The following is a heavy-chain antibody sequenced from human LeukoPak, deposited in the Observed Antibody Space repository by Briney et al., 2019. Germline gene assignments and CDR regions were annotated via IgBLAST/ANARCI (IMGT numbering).Heavy chain of an antibody. D-gene: IGHD3-22*01. V-gene: IGHV3-23*01. J-gene: IGHJ4*02. CDR1: GFTFSSYA. CDR3: AKVATDCYDSSGYFGAHKYYFDY. Sequence: GGSLRLSCAASGFTFSSYAMSWVRQAPGKGLEWVSAISGSGGSTYYADSVKGRFTISRDNSKNTLYLQMNSLRAEDTAVYYCAKVATDCYDSSGYFGAHKYYFDYWGQGTLVTVSS. CDR2: ISGSGGST.